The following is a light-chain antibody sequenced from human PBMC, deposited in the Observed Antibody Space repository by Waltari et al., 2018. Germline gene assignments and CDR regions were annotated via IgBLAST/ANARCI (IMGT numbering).Light chain of an antibody. CDR1: QGISSA. J-gene: IGKJ2*01. V-gene: IGKV1-13*02. CDR2: DAS. CDR3: QQFNSDPYT. Sequence: AIQLTQSPSSLSASVGDRVTITCRASQGISSALAWYQHKPGKPPKLLIYDASSLESGGPSRFSGSGSGTDFTLTISSLQPEDFATYYCQQFNSDPYTFGQGTKLEIK.